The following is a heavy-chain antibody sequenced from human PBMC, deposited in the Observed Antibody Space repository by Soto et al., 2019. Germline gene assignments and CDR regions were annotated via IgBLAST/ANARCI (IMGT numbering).Heavy chain of an antibody. CDR1: GGSISSGGYS. D-gene: IGHD4-17*01. V-gene: IGHV4-30-2*01. J-gene: IGHJ4*02. CDR2: IFPSGST. Sequence: PSETLSLTCGVSGGSISSGGYSWSWIRQPPGKGLEWIGYIFPSGSTYYNPSLKSRVTISVDMSKNQFSLKLSSVTAADTAVYYCARRYGPGFDYWGQGTLVTVSS. CDR3: ARRYGPGFDY.